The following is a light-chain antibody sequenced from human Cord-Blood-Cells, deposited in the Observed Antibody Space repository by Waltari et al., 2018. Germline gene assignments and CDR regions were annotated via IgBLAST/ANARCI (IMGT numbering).Light chain of an antibody. Sequence: QSALPQPRSVSGSPGQSVTISCTGTSSDVGGYNYVSWYQQHPGKAPKLMIYDVSKRPSGVPDRFSGSESGNTASLTISGLQAEDEADYYCCSYAGSYNYVFGTGTKVTVL. CDR1: SSDVGGYNY. CDR2: DVS. CDR3: CSYAGSYNYV. J-gene: IGLJ1*01. V-gene: IGLV2-11*01.